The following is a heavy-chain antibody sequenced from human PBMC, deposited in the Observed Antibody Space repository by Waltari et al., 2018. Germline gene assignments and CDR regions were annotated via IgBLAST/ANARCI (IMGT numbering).Heavy chain of an antibody. J-gene: IGHJ5*02. CDR3: ASSYCSSTSCHGWFDP. CDR1: GYSFTSSC. D-gene: IGHD2-2*01. Sequence: EVQLVQSGAEVKKPGESLKISCQGSGYSFTSSCIGWVRKLHGKGLEWMGIIYPGDSDTRYRPSFQGQVTISADKSISTAYLQWSSLKASDTAMYYCASSYCSSTSCHGWFDPWGQGTLVTVSS. CDR2: IYPGDSDT. V-gene: IGHV5-51*03.